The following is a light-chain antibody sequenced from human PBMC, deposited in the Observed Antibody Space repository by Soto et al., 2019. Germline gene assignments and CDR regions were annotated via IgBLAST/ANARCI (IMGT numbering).Light chain of an antibody. Sequence: IQITQSPSSLSASVGHRVIITCQASQDIRHYLNWYQQKPGKAPQLLIYDASNLETGVPSRFSGKGSGTDFTFTISSLQPEDTATYYCQQYYNLLLTFGGGTKVEIK. CDR1: QDIRHY. CDR3: QQYYNLLLT. CDR2: DAS. V-gene: IGKV1-33*01. J-gene: IGKJ4*01.